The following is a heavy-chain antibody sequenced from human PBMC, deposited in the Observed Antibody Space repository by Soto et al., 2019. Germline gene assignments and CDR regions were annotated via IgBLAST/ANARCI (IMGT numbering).Heavy chain of an antibody. CDR1: GFTFSDYA. D-gene: IGHD6-19*01. CDR3: ARDLFLSSSGSFDY. Sequence: PGGSLRLSCAASGFTFSDYAMHWVRQAPGKGLEWVAVISYDGSNKYYADSVKGRFTISRDNSKNTLYLQMNSLRAEDTAVYYCARDLFLSSSGSFDYWGQGTLVTVSS. J-gene: IGHJ4*02. CDR2: ISYDGSNK. V-gene: IGHV3-30-3*01.